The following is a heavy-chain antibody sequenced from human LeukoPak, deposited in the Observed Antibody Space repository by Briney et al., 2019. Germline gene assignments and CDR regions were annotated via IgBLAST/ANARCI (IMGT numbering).Heavy chain of an antibody. CDR1: GFTFSSYA. Sequence: GGSLRLSCAASGFTFSSYAMSWVRQAPGKGLEWVSAVTASGCDTFHADSVQGRFTISRDTSKRTLYLQMNSLRADETATYYCAKGSSSSRPYYFDFWGQGTLVTVSS. V-gene: IGHV3-23*01. CDR2: VTASGCDT. D-gene: IGHD6-6*01. J-gene: IGHJ4*02. CDR3: AKGSSSSRPYYFDF.